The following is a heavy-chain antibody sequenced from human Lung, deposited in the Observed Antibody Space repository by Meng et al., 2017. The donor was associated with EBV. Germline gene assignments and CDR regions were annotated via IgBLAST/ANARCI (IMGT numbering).Heavy chain of an antibody. J-gene: IGHJ5*02. Sequence: EVQLVESGGXXXXXGXSRXLSCVASGFIFSDYNMNWLRQAPGKGLVWVSSISSGNSYIYYADSVKGRFSISRDNAKNSLSLQMNSLRADDTAVYYCARLTGTGWFDPWGQGTLVTVSA. CDR2: ISSGNSYI. D-gene: IGHD1-7*01. CDR3: ARLTGTGWFDP. CDR1: GFIFSDYN. V-gene: IGHV3-21*02.